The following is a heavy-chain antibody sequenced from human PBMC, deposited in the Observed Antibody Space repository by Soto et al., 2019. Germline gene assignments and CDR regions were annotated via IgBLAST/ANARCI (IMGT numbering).Heavy chain of an antibody. V-gene: IGHV4-30-4*01. J-gene: IGHJ6*02. Sequence: SETLSLTCTVSGGSISSGDYYWSWIRQPPGKGLEWIGYIYYSGSTYYNPSLKSRVTISVDTSKNQFSLKLSSVTAADTAVYYCARDFGGTAMVTGYYYYGMDDWGQGTTVTVSS. D-gene: IGHD5-18*01. CDR1: GGSISSGDYY. CDR3: ARDFGGTAMVTGYYYYGMDD. CDR2: IYYSGST.